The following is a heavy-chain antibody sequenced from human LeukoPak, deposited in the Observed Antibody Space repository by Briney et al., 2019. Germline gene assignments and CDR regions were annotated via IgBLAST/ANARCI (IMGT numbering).Heavy chain of an antibody. CDR3: AREAVGDYFDY. J-gene: IGHJ4*02. CDR2: ISSSSSYI. V-gene: IGHV3-21*01. D-gene: IGHD3-16*01. Sequence: GGSLRLACAASGFTFSSYSMNWVRQAPGKGLEWVSSISSSSSYIYYADSVKGRFTISRDNAKNSLYLQMNSLRAEDTAVYYCAREAVGDYFDYWGQGTLVTVSS. CDR1: GFTFSSYS.